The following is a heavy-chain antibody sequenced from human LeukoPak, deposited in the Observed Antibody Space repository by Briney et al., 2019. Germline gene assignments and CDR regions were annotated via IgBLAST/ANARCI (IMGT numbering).Heavy chain of an antibody. J-gene: IGHJ4*02. CDR2: IYTSGST. V-gene: IGHV4-4*07. Sequence: SETLSLTCTVSGGSISSYYWSWIRQPAGKGLEWIGHIYTSGSTNYNPSLKSRVTMSVDTSKNQSSLKLSSVPAADTAVYSCARDRGYSYAFDYWGQGTLVTVSS. D-gene: IGHD5-18*01. CDR3: ARDRGYSYAFDY. CDR1: GGSISSYY.